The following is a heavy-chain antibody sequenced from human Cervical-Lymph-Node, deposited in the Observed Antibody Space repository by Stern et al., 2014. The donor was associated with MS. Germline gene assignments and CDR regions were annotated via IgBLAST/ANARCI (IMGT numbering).Heavy chain of an antibody. CDR3: ARGAGTAMVPSLGMDV. D-gene: IGHD5-18*01. CDR2: INPNSGGT. CDR1: GYTFTGYY. J-gene: IGHJ6*02. V-gene: IGHV1-2*04. Sequence: QVQLVESGAEVKKPGASVKVSCKASGYTFTGYYMHWVRQAPGQGLEWMGWINPNSGGTNYAQKFQGWVTMTRDTSISTAYMELSRLRSDDTAVYYCARGAGTAMVPSLGMDVWGQGTTVTVSS.